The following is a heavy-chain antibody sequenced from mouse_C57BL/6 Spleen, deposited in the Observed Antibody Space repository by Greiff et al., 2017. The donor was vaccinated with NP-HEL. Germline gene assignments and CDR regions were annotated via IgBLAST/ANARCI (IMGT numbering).Heavy chain of an antibody. CDR1: GYSITSGYD. Sequence: EVQLVESGPGMVKPSQSLSLTCTVTGYSITSGYDWHWIRHFPGNQLEWMGYISYSGSTNYNPSLKSRISITHDTSKNHFFLKLNSVTTEDTATYYCARGANWDVGYAMDYWGQGTSVTVSS. J-gene: IGHJ4*01. CDR3: ARGANWDVGYAMDY. CDR2: ISYSGST. D-gene: IGHD4-1*01. V-gene: IGHV3-1*01.